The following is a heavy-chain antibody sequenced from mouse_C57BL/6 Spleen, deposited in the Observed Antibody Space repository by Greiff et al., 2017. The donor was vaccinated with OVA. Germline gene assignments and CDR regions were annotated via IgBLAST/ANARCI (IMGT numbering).Heavy chain of an antibody. Sequence: QVQLQQPGAELVKPGASVKMSCKASGYTFTSYWITWVKQRPGQGLEWIGDIYPGSGSTNYNEKFKSKATLTVDTSSSTAYMQLSSLTSEDSAVYYCARSLSNYDYAMDYWGQGTSVPVSS. CDR2: IYPGSGST. J-gene: IGHJ4*01. CDR3: ARSLSNYDYAMDY. D-gene: IGHD2-5*01. CDR1: GYTFTSYW. V-gene: IGHV1-55*01.